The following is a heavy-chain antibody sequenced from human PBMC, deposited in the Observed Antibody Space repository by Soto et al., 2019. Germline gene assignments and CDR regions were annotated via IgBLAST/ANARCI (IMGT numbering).Heavy chain of an antibody. V-gene: IGHV1-58*01. J-gene: IGHJ6*02. CDR1: GFTFTSSA. CDR2: IVVGSGNT. D-gene: IGHD2-2*01. CDR3: AAEAGYCSSTSCPNYHYGMDV. Sequence: SVKVSCKASGFTFTSSAVQWVRQARGQRLEWIGWIVVGSGNTNYAQKFQERVTITRDMSTSTAYMELSSLRSEDTAVYYCAAEAGYCSSTSCPNYHYGMDVWGQGTTVTAP.